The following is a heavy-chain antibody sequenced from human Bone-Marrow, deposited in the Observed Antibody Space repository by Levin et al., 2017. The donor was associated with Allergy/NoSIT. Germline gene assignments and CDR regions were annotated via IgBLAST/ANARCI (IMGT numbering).Heavy chain of an antibody. CDR2: IYYSGNT. Sequence: PSETLSLTCTVSGGSVSSGSHYWSWIRQPPGKGVEWIGYIYYSGNTNYNPSLKSRVTISVDTSKNQFSLKLSSVTAADTAVYYCARDFVAGWVKGAFDIWGQGTMVTVSS. V-gene: IGHV4-61*01. J-gene: IGHJ3*02. CDR1: GGSVSSGSHY. CDR3: ARDFVAGWVKGAFDI. D-gene: IGHD6-19*01.